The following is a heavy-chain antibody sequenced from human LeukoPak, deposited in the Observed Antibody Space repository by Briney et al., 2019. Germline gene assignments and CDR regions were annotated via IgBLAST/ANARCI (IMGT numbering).Heavy chain of an antibody. CDR3: AASRYFDWLTYNWFDP. CDR2: TYYRSKWYN. Sequence: SQTLSLTCAISGDSASSNSAAWNWIRQSPSRGLEWLGRTYYRSKWYNDYAVSVKSRITINPDTSKNQFSLQLNSVTPEDTAVYYCAASRYFDWLTYNWFDPWGQGTLVTVSS. CDR1: GDSASSNSAA. V-gene: IGHV6-1*01. D-gene: IGHD3-9*01. J-gene: IGHJ5*02.